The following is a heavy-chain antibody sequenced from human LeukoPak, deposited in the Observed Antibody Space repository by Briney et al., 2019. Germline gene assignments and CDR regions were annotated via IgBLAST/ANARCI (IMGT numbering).Heavy chain of an antibody. J-gene: IGHJ4*02. CDR3: AKDRAIFGVVTPYYFDY. CDR1: GFTFSSYW. V-gene: IGHV3-74*01. Sequence: PGGSLRLSCAASGFTFSSYWMHWVRQAPGKGLVWVSRINSDGSSTSYADSVKGRFTISRDNAKNTLYLQMNSLRAEDTAVYYCAKDRAIFGVVTPYYFDYWGQGTLVTVSS. D-gene: IGHD3-3*01. CDR2: INSDGSST.